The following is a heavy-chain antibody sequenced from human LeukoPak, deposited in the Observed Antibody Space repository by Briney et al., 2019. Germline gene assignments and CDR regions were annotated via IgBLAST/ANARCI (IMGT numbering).Heavy chain of an antibody. D-gene: IGHD6-19*01. CDR3: ARLTRSGWWAGSD. CDR1: GFSFSSYA. CDR2: VSGSGGST. Sequence: GGSLRLSCVASGFSFSSYAMTWVRQAPGKGLECVSTVSGSGGSTYYADSVKGRFTISRDNSKNTLFLQMNSLRAEDTAVYYCARLTRSGWWAGSDWGQGTLVTVSS. J-gene: IGHJ4*02. V-gene: IGHV3-23*01.